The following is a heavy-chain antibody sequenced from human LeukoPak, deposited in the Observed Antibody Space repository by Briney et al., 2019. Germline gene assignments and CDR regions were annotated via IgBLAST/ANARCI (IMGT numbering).Heavy chain of an antibody. Sequence: ASVKVSCKASGYTFTSFAIHWVRQAPGQRLEWMGWINAGNGNTKYSQKFQGRVTISRDTSASTAYMELSSLRSEDTAVYFCARTAYDILTGEIHNWFDPWGQGTLVTVSP. D-gene: IGHD3-9*01. J-gene: IGHJ5*02. V-gene: IGHV1-3*01. CDR1: GYTFTSFA. CDR2: INAGNGNT. CDR3: ARTAYDILTGEIHNWFDP.